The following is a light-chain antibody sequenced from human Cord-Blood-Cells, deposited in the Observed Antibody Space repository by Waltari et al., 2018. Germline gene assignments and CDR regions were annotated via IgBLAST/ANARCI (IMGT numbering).Light chain of an antibody. J-gene: IGLJ3*02. CDR3: CSYAGSSTFWV. CDR2: EGS. V-gene: IGLV2-23*03. Sequence: QSALTQPASVSGSPGQSITISCTGTSSDVGSYNLVSWYQQHPGKAPKLMIYEGSKRPSGVSNRFSGSKSGNTASLTISGLQAEDEADYYCCSYAGSSTFWVFSGGTKLTVL. CDR1: SSDVGSYNL.